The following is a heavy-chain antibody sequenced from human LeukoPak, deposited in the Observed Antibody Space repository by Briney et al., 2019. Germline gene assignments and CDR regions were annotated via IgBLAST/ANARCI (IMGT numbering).Heavy chain of an antibody. V-gene: IGHV4-4*02. CDR1: GGSISSSNW. D-gene: IGHD2-21*02. Sequence: SSGTLSLTCAVSGGSISSSNWWSWVHQPPGKGLEWIGEIYHSGSTNYNPSLKSRVTISVDKSKNQFSLKLSSVTAADTAVYYCARGLVVTAAAYNWFDPWGQGTLVTVSS. J-gene: IGHJ5*02. CDR2: IYHSGST. CDR3: ARGLVVTAAAYNWFDP.